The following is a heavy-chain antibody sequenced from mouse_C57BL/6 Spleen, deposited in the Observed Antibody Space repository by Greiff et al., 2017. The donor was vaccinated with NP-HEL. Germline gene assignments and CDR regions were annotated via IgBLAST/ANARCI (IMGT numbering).Heavy chain of an antibody. J-gene: IGHJ2*01. CDR2: IDPANGNT. D-gene: IGHD1-1*01. CDR1: GFNIKNTY. CDR3: ARSDYGRSYEGGYYFDY. Sequence: EVQLQQSVAELVRPGASVKLSCTASGFNIKNTYMHWVKQRPEQGLEWIGRIDPANGNTKYAPKFQGKATITADTSSNTAYLQLSSLTSEDTAIYYCARSDYGRSYEGGYYFDYWGQGTTLTVSS. V-gene: IGHV14-3*01.